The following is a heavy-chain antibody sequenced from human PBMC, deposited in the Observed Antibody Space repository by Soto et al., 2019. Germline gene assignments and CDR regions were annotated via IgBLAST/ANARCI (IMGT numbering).Heavy chain of an antibody. Sequence: SETLSLTCTVSGGSISSYYWSRIRQPPGKGLEWIGYIYYSGSTNYNPSLKSRVTISVDTSKNQFSLKLSSVTAADTAVYYCACTTGGGYATFDYWGQGTLVTVSS. V-gene: IGHV4-59*08. J-gene: IGHJ4*02. CDR3: ACTTGGGYATFDY. D-gene: IGHD5-12*01. CDR1: GGSISSYY. CDR2: IYYSGST.